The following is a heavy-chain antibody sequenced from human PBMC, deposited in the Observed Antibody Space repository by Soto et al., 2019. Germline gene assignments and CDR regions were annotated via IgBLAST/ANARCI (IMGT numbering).Heavy chain of an antibody. Sequence: GGSLRLSCAASGFTFSSYAMSWVRQAPGKGLEWVSAISGSGGSTYYADSVKGRFTISRDNSKNTLYLQMNSLRAEDPAVYYYAKPNRVESSGYPHFDYWGQGPLVTVSS. CDR3: AKPNRVESSGYPHFDY. CDR1: GFTFSSYA. D-gene: IGHD3-22*01. J-gene: IGHJ4*02. V-gene: IGHV3-23*01. CDR2: ISGSGGST.